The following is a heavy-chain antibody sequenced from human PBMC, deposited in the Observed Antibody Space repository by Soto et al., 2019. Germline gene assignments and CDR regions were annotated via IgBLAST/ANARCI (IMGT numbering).Heavy chain of an antibody. Sequence: GASVKVSCKASGGTFSSYAISWVRQAPGQGLEWMGGIIPIFGTANYAQKFQGRVTITADESTSTAYMELSSLRSEDTAVYYCASPIVGATGMDVWGQGTTVTVSS. CDR1: GGTFSSYA. CDR3: ASPIVGATGMDV. D-gene: IGHD1-26*01. V-gene: IGHV1-69*13. CDR2: IIPIFGTA. J-gene: IGHJ6*02.